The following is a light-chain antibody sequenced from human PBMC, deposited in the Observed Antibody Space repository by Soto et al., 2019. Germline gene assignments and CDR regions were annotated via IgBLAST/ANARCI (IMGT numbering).Light chain of an antibody. CDR1: QNISSH. J-gene: IGKJ5*01. CDR2: DTS. V-gene: IGKV3-11*01. CDR3: QQRSNWPT. Sequence: ESMFTQSPATLSLSPGERATPSCRARQNISSHLAWYQQNPGQAPRLLIYDTSNRATGITARFSGGGSGTDFTLTISSLEPEDFAVYYCQQRSNWPTFGQGTRLEIK.